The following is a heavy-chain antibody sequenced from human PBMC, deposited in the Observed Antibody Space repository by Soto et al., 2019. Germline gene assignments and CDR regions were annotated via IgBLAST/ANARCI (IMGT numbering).Heavy chain of an antibody. J-gene: IGHJ5*02. CDR1: GFTFSSYG. V-gene: IGHV3-30*18. Sequence: GGSLRLSCAASGFTFSSYGMHWVRQAPGKGLEWVAVISYDGSNKYYADSVKGRFTISRDNSKNTLYLQMNSLRAEETAVYYCAKDASYYDSRPGGPNWLDPWGQGTLVTVSS. CDR3: AKDASYYDSRPGGPNWLDP. D-gene: IGHD3-22*01. CDR2: ISYDGSNK.